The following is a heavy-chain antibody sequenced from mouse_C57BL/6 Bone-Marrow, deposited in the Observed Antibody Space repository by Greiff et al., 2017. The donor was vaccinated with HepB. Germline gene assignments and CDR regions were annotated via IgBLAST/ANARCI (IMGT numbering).Heavy chain of an antibody. CDR1: GYAFTNYL. CDR3: ARRGYGSHWYVDV. CDR2: INPGSGGT. V-gene: IGHV1-54*01. D-gene: IGHD2-10*02. Sequence: QVQLKESGAELVRPGTSVKVSCKASGYAFTNYLIEWVKQRPGQGLEWIGVINPGSGGTNYNEKFKGKATLTADNSSSTADMQLRSLTSEDSAVYFCARRGYGSHWYVDVWGTGTTVTVSS. J-gene: IGHJ1*03.